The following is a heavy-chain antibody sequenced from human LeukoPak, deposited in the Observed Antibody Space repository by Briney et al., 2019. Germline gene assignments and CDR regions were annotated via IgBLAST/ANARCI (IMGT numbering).Heavy chain of an antibody. J-gene: IGHJ3*02. CDR1: GFTFSSYG. D-gene: IGHD3-10*01. V-gene: IGHV3-33*01. CDR2: IWYDGSNK. Sequence: GRSLRLSCAASGFTFSSYGMHWVRQAPGKGLEWVAVIWYDGSNKYYADSVKGRFTISRDNSKNTLYLQMNSLRAEDTAVYYCARDRGHYYGSGQPDDAFDIWGQGTMVTVSS. CDR3: ARDRGHYYGSGQPDDAFDI.